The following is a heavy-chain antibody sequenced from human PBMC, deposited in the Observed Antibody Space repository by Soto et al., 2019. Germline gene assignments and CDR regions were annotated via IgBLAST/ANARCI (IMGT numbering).Heavy chain of an antibody. V-gene: IGHV3-30*18. CDR3: AKEAGVAQPLDY. J-gene: IGHJ4*02. D-gene: IGHD2-15*01. Sequence: QVQLVESGGGVVQPGRSLRLSCTASGFTFSSFGMQWVRQAPGKGLEWVAVISYDGSAQHYADSLKGRLTISRDDSKNTLYLHVKSLRVEDTAVYYCAKEAGVAQPLDYWGQGTLVTVSS. CDR2: ISYDGSAQ. CDR1: GFTFSSFG.